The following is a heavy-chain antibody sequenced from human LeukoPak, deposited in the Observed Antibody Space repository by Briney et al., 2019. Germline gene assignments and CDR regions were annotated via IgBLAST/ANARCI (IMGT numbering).Heavy chain of an antibody. Sequence: ASVKVSCKASGYTFTGYYMHWVRRAPGQGLEWMGWINPNSGGTNYAQKFQGGVTMTRDTSVSIAYMELSRLRFDDTAVYYCARDPHIHYMDVWGKGTTITVSS. CDR2: INPNSGGT. J-gene: IGHJ6*03. CDR3: ARDPHIHYMDV. CDR1: GYTFTGYY. V-gene: IGHV1-2*02.